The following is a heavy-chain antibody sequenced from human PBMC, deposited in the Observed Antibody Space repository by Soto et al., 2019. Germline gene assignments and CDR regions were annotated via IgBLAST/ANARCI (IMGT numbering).Heavy chain of an antibody. CDR1: GFTFSNYA. J-gene: IGHJ6*02. CDR3: ARDSGSIYYYYYYAMDV. Sequence: LRLSCAASGFTFSNYAIHWVRQAPGKGLEWVAVISYDGSNKYYADSVKGRFTISRDNSENTLYLQMNSLRAEDSALYYCARDSGSIYYYYYYAMDVWGQGTTVTVSS. CDR2: ISYDGSNK. D-gene: IGHD3-10*01. V-gene: IGHV3-30-3*01.